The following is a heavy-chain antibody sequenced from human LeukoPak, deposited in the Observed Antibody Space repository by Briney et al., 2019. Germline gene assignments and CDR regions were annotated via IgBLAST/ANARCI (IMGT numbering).Heavy chain of an antibody. CDR1: GFTFSSYA. CDR3: AKDRFSSSGYPPDALDV. CDR2: VSSDGSNK. Sequence: GGSLRLSCAASGFTFSSYALSWVRQAPGKGLEWVAVVSSDGSNKYHADSVRGRFIISRDNSMNTLYLQMNGLRADDTAVYYCAKDRFSSSGYPPDALDVWGQGHWSPSLQ. J-gene: IGHJ3*01. D-gene: IGHD6-19*01. V-gene: IGHV3-30*18.